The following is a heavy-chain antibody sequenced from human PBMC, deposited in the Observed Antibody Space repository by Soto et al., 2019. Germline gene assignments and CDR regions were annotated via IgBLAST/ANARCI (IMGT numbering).Heavy chain of an antibody. CDR3: GGSFPQYGDAFDI. D-gene: IGHD4-17*01. CDR1: GFSFSTYW. Sequence: EVQLVESGGGLVQPGGSLRLSCAASGFSFSTYWMHWVRQAPGKGPVWVSRINGDGSSTNYADSVKGRFTISRDNAKNTLYLQMNSLRVEDTAVYYCGGSFPQYGDAFDIWGLGTMVTVSS. CDR2: INGDGSST. J-gene: IGHJ3*02. V-gene: IGHV3-74*01.